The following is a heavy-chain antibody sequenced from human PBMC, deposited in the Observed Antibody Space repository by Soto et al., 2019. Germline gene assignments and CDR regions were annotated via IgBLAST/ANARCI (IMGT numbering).Heavy chain of an antibody. CDR1: GFTFSSYA. J-gene: IGHJ4*02. CDR2: ISSNGGST. Sequence: GGSLRLSCSASGFTFSSYAMHWVRQAPGKGLEYVSAISSNGGSTYYADSVKGRFTISRDNSKNTLYLQMSSLRAEDTAVYYCVKAPYYYGSGSYYPGDYWGQGTLVTVSS. CDR3: VKAPYYYGSGSYYPGDY. D-gene: IGHD3-10*01. V-gene: IGHV3-64D*08.